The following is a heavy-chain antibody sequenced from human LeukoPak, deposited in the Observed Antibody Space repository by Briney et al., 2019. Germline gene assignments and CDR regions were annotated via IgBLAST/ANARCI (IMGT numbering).Heavy chain of an antibody. CDR2: ISWNSGSI. CDR1: GFTFDDYA. D-gene: IGHD3-10*01. J-gene: IGHJ4*02. V-gene: IGHV3-9*01. Sequence: GGSLRLSCAASGFTFDDYAMHWVRQAPGKSLEWVSGISWNSGSIGYADSVKGRFTISRDNAKNSLYLQMNSLRAEDTALYYCAKDNRGFGELIEFYFDYWGQGTLVTVSS. CDR3: AKDNRGFGELIEFYFDY.